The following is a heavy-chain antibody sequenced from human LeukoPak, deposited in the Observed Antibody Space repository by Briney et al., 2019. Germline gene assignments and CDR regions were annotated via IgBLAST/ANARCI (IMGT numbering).Heavy chain of an antibody. CDR2: INSDGSST. V-gene: IGHV3-74*01. Sequence: GGSLRLSCAASGFTFSNYWMHWVRQAPGKGLVWVSRINSDGSSTSYADSVKGRFTISRDNAKNTLYLQMNSLRAEDTAVYYCARVIHRGTPGTTFDPWGQGTLVTVSS. CDR1: GFTFSNYW. CDR3: ARVIHRGTPGTTFDP. J-gene: IGHJ5*02. D-gene: IGHD1/OR15-1a*01.